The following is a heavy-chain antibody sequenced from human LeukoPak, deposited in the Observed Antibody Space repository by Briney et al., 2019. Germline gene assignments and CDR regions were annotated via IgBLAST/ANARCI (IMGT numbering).Heavy chain of an antibody. Sequence: GGSLRLSCAASGFTFSSYGMHWVRQAPGKGLEWVAVISYDGSNKYYADSVKGRFTISRDNSKNTLYLQMNSLRAEDTAVYYCAVTYYDSSGLNYWGQGTLVTVSS. CDR2: ISYDGSNK. V-gene: IGHV3-30*03. J-gene: IGHJ4*02. CDR3: AVTYYDSSGLNY. CDR1: GFTFSSYG. D-gene: IGHD3-22*01.